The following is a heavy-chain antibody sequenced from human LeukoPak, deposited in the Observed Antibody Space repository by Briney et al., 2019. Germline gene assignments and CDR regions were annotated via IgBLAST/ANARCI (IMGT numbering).Heavy chain of an antibody. D-gene: IGHD6-13*01. CDR2: IKSKTDGGTT. J-gene: IGHJ4*02. V-gene: IGHV3-15*01. CDR1: GFTFSNAW. Sequence: GGSLRLSCAASGFTFSNAWMSWVRQAPGKGLEWVGRIKSKTDGGTTDYAAPVKGRFTISRDDSKNTLYLQMNSLKTEDTAVCYCTTDPGSSWYFFYGRDPDYWGQGTLVTVSS. CDR3: TTDPGSSWYFFYGRDPDY.